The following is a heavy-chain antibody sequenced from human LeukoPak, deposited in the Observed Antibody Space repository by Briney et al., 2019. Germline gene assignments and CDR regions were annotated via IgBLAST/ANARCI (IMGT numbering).Heavy chain of an antibody. D-gene: IGHD3-22*01. CDR1: GGSFSGYY. CDR3: ARVKRISMDV. V-gene: IGHV4-34*01. CDR2: INHSGST. J-gene: IGHJ6*02. Sequence: PSETLSLTCAVYGGSFSGYYWSWIRQPPGKGLEWIGEINHSGSTDYNPSLKSRVTISVDTSKNQFSLKLSSVTAADTAVYYCARVKRISMDVWGQGTTVTVSS.